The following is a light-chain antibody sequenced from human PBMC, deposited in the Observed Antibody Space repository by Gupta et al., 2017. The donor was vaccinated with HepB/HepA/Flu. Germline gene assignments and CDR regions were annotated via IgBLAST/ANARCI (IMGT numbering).Light chain of an antibody. CDR2: INN. CDR3: SSWDDSRNGII. V-gene: IGLV1-44*01. CDR1: SSNIGSNN. J-gene: IGLJ2*01. Sequence: QSVLTQPPSASDIPGQRVTLSCSGTSSNIGSNNLNWYQRRPGPAPKLLIYINNQRPSGVPARFSGSKSGTSAALAISWLQAEDAADYYCSSWDDSRNGIIFGGGTKLTVL.